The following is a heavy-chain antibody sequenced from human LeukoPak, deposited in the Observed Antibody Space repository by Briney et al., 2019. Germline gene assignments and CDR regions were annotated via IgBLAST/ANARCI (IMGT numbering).Heavy chain of an antibody. CDR3: AREKIGTGTVLGKDYYYMDV. Sequence: SETLSLTCAVYGGSFSGFYWSWIRQPPGKGLEWIGEINHSGSTNYNPSLKSRVTISVDTSKNQFSLKLSSVTAADTAMYYCAREKIGTGTVLGKDYYYMDVWGKGTTVTVSS. J-gene: IGHJ6*03. CDR1: GGSFSGFY. CDR2: INHSGST. D-gene: IGHD3-16*01. V-gene: IGHV4-34*01.